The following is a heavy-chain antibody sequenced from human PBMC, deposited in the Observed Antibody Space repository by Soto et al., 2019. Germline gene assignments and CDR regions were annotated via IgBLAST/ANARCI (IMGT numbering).Heavy chain of an antibody. Sequence: SETLSLTCTVSGGSISSYYWSWIRQPPGNGLELIGYIYYSGSTNYNPSRKSRVTISVDTSKHQFSLKLRSVTAADTAVYYCARGSFYSGYDHYDYRGQGTLVTVSS. D-gene: IGHD5-12*01. J-gene: IGHJ4*02. V-gene: IGHV4-59*01. CDR3: ARGSFYSGYDHYDY. CDR1: GGSISSYY. CDR2: IYYSGST.